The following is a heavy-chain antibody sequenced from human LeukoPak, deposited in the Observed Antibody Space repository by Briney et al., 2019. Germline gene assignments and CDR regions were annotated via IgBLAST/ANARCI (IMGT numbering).Heavy chain of an antibody. CDR2: IWSDGSSK. V-gene: IGHV3-33*01. D-gene: IGHD6-19*01. CDR3: ARGQSPSYYDMDV. J-gene: IGHJ6*02. Sequence: GRSLRLSCAASGCTFSSYGMHWVRQAPGKGLEWVAVIWSDGSSKHYADSVKGRFTISRDNSKNTLYLQMNSLRAEDTAVYYCARGQSPSYYDMDVWGQGTTVSVSS. CDR1: GCTFSSYG.